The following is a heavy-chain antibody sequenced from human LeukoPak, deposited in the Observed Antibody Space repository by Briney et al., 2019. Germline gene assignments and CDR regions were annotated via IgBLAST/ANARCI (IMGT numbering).Heavy chain of an antibody. D-gene: IGHD3-22*01. Sequence: SETLSLTCAVYVGSFSGYYWSWIRQPPGKGLEWIEEINHSGSTNYNPSLKSRVTISVDTSKKQFSLKLSSVTAADTAVYYCGVVVITPYYMDVWGKGTTVTVSS. CDR3: GVVVITPYYMDV. J-gene: IGHJ6*03. CDR1: VGSFSGYY. CDR2: INHSGST. V-gene: IGHV4-34*01.